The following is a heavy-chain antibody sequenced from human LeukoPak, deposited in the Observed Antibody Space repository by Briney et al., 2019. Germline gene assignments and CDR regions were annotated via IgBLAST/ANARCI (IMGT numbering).Heavy chain of an antibody. Sequence: PGGSLRLSCAASGFTFSSYSMNWVRQAPGKGLEWVSSISSSSSYIYYADSVKGRFTISRDNAKNSLYLQMNSLRAEDTAVYYCARDPPRYYYGSGSSSLDYWGQGTLVTVSS. CDR2: ISSSSSYI. CDR1: GFTFSSYS. CDR3: ARDPPRYYYGSGSSSLDY. D-gene: IGHD3-10*01. V-gene: IGHV3-21*01. J-gene: IGHJ4*02.